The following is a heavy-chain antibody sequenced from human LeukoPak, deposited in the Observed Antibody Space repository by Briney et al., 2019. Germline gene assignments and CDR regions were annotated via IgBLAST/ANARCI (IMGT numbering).Heavy chain of an antibody. CDR3: ATQSAVYSSSWYAFDY. Sequence: GGSLRLSCAASGFTFSSYGMHWVRQAPGKGLEWVAVISYDGSNKYYADSVKGRFTISRDNSKNTLYLQMNSLRAEDTAVYCCATQSAVYSSSWYAFDYWGQGTLVTVSS. V-gene: IGHV3-30*03. J-gene: IGHJ4*02. D-gene: IGHD6-13*01. CDR2: ISYDGSNK. CDR1: GFTFSSYG.